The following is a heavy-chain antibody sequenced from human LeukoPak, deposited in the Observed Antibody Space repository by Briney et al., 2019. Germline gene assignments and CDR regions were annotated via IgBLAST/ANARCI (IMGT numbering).Heavy chain of an antibody. CDR1: GFTVNNNY. J-gene: IGHJ4*02. CDR3: AKTAGGDYHY. CDR2: ISGSGGST. Sequence: GGSLRLSCAASGFTVNNNYMTWVRQAPGKGLEWVSAISGSGGSTYYADSVKGRFTISRDNSKNTLYLQMNSLRAEDTAVYYCAKTAGGDYHYWGQGTLVTVSS. D-gene: IGHD2-21*02. V-gene: IGHV3-23*01.